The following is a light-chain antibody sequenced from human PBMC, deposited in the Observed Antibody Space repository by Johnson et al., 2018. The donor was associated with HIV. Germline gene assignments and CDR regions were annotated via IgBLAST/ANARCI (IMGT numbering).Light chain of an antibody. J-gene: IGLJ1*01. CDR3: RTWDSSLSAFYV. CDR2: DNN. Sequence: QSVLTQPPSVSAAPGQKVTISCSGSSSNIGNNYVSWYQQLPGTAPKLLIYDNNKRPSGIPDRFSGSKSGTSATLGITGLQTGDEADYYCRTWDSSLSAFYVFGTGTKGTGL. CDR1: SSNIGNNY. V-gene: IGLV1-51*01.